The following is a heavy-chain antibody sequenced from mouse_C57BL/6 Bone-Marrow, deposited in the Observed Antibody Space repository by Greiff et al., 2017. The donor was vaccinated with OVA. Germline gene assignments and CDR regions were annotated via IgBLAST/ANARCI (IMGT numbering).Heavy chain of an antibody. CDR2: IYPGSGNT. CDR1: GYSFTSYY. CDR3: AKNYISFAY. D-gene: IGHD2-12*01. V-gene: IGHV1-66*01. Sequence: VKLVESGPELVKPGASVKISCKASGYSFTSYYIHWVKQRPGQGLEWLGWIYPGSGNTKYKEKLKGKAKLTADTSSSTAYMQLSSLTSEDSAVYYCAKNYISFAYWGQGTLVTVSA. J-gene: IGHJ3*01.